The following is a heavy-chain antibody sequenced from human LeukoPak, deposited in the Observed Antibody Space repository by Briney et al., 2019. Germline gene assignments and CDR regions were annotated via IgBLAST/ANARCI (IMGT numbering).Heavy chain of an antibody. CDR2: IYHSGST. V-gene: IGHV4-4*02. D-gene: IGHD2-8*01. CDR1: GGSISSSNW. Sequence: SETLSLTCAVSGGSISSSNWWSWVRQPPGQGLEWIGEIYHSGSTNYNPSLKSRVTISVDKSKNQFSLKLSSVTAADTAVYYCALGYCTNGVCPIIDYWGQGTLVTVSS. J-gene: IGHJ4*02. CDR3: ALGYCTNGVCPIIDY.